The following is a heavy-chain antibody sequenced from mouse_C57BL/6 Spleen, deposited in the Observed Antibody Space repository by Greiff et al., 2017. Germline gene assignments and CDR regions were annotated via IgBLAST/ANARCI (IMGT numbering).Heavy chain of an antibody. CDR1: GFSFTSYA. CDR2: IWTGGGT. CDR3: ARSQSTVVATGAMDD. V-gene: IGHV2-9-1*01. D-gene: IGHD1-1*01. J-gene: IGHJ4*01. Sequence: VQLKESGPGLVEPSQSLSITCTVSGFSFTSYAISWVRQPPGKGLEWLGVIWTGGGTTYNSALKYRLSIRTDNSKSQAFLKMDSLQTDDTTRYYCARSQSTVVATGAMDDWGQGTSVTVSS.